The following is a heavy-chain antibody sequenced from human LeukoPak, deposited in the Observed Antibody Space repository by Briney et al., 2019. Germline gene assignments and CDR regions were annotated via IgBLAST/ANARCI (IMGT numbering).Heavy chain of an antibody. V-gene: IGHV3-15*07. CDR2: IKNKDEGEKT. J-gene: IGHJ4*02. CDR1: GFSFTNVW. D-gene: IGHD3-16*01. Sequence: PGGSLRLSCAVSGFSFTNVWMNWVRQAPGKGLEWVGRIKNKDEGEKTDYAAPVKGKFTISRDDSKATLFLQMNSLKMEDTAIYYCTTGIDYGGGYWGQGTLVSVSS. CDR3: TTGIDYGGGY.